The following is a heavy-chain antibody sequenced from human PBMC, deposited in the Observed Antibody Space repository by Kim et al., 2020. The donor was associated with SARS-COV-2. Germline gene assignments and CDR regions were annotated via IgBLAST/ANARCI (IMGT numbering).Heavy chain of an antibody. J-gene: IGHJ4*02. D-gene: IGHD6-6*01. Sequence: SETLSLTCTVSGDSIKTSFYYWGWIRQPPGQGLEWIGTINYSGSTFYNPSLESRVTISVDTSKNQFSLRLTSVTAADTAVYYCARPGVQFRPLFPFDAWGQGTQVTVSS. V-gene: IGHV4-39*01. CDR3: ARPGVQFRPLFPFDA. CDR1: GDSIKTSFYY. CDR2: INYSGST.